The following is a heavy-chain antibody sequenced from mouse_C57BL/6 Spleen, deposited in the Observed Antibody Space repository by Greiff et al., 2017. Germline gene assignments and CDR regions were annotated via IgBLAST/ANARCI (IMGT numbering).Heavy chain of an antibody. CDR2: ILPGSGST. CDR1: GYTFTGYW. J-gene: IGHJ1*03. Sequence: VKLMESGAELMKPGASVKLSCKATGYTFTGYWIEWVKQRPGHGLEWIGEILPGSGSTNYNEKFKGKATFTADTSSNTTYMHLSSLTTKDSAIDYCARRDGSSDWYIDVWGTGTTVTVSS. D-gene: IGHD1-1*01. V-gene: IGHV1-9*01. CDR3: ARRDGSSDWYIDV.